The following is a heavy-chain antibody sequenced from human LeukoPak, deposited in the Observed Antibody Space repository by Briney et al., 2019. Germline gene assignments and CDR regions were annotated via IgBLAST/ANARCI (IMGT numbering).Heavy chain of an antibody. D-gene: IGHD6-13*01. CDR1: GYIFTSYG. J-gene: IGHJ6*03. CDR3: AKSSTAGNYYYYYMDV. Sequence: ASVKVSCKASGYIFTSYGISWVRQAPGQGLEWMGWISAYNGNTHYAQKVQGRVTMTTDTSTSTVYMELRSLRSDDTAVYYCAKSSTAGNYYYYYMDVWGKGTTVTISS. V-gene: IGHV1-18*01. CDR2: ISAYNGNT.